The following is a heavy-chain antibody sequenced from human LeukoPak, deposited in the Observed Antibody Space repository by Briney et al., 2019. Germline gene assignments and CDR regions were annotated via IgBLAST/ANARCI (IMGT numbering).Heavy chain of an antibody. D-gene: IGHD4-17*01. CDR1: GFTVSSNY. CDR2: IYSGGST. Sequence: PGGSLRLSCAASGFTVSSNYMSWVRQAPGKGLEWVSVIYSGGSTYYADSVKGRFTISRDNSKNTLYLQMNSLRAEDTAMYYCAREADYGDYTPFDYWGQGTLVTVSS. J-gene: IGHJ4*02. V-gene: IGHV3-66*01. CDR3: AREADYGDYTPFDY.